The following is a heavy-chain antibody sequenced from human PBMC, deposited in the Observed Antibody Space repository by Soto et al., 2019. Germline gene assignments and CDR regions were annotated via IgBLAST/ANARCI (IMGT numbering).Heavy chain of an antibody. D-gene: IGHD2-2*01. V-gene: IGHV3-23*01. CDR1: GFTFGSYA. J-gene: IGHJ6*02. CDR3: AKDNVIPALTTPYYYYAMDV. Sequence: VGSLRLSCAASGFTFGSYAMSWVRQTPGKGLEWISTISGSGRGGSTYYVDSVKGRFTISRDNSKNTLYLQMNSLRAEDTAVYYCAKDNVIPALTTPYYYYAMDVWGQGTTVTVSS. CDR2: ISGSGRGGST.